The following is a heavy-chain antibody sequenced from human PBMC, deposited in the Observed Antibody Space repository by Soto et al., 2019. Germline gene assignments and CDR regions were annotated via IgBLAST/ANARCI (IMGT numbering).Heavy chain of an antibody. CDR3: AREGTNSGRQTYSFDY. V-gene: IGHV3-30-3*01. Sequence: PGGSLRLSCAASGFTFSSYAMHWVRQAPGKGLEWVAVISYDGSNKYYADSVKVRFTISRDNSKNTLYLQMNSLRAEDTAVYYCAREGTNSGRQTYSFDYWGQGTLVTVSS. CDR2: ISYDGSNK. CDR1: GFTFSSYA. D-gene: IGHD1-26*01. J-gene: IGHJ4*02.